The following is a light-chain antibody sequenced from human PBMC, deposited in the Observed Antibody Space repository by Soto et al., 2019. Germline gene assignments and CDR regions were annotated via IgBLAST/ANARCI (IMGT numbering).Light chain of an antibody. V-gene: IGLV1-44*01. Sequence: QSVLTQPPSVSGTPGQTVTISCSGSTSNIGSNPVNWYQQLPGTAPRLLISTNNQRPSGVPDRFSGSRSGTSASLAISGLQSEDEDDYYCAAWDDRLNGPSYVLGTGTKVTVL. CDR2: TNN. CDR3: AAWDDRLNGPSYV. J-gene: IGLJ1*01. CDR1: TSNIGSNP.